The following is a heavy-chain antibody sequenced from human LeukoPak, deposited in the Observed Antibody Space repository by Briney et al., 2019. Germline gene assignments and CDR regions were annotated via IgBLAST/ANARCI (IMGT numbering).Heavy chain of an antibody. V-gene: IGHV4-34*01. CDR3: ARRNRRGTYRNNPFGM. J-gene: IGHJ3*02. CDR1: GGSFNGYY. CDR2: YSHSGKT. Sequence: ASETLSLTCSLFGGSFNGYYYSWLRQPPGKGPEWLGDYSHSGKTDYNPSLKTRVIISVDTSKSHLSLKLTSVTAADTAVYFCARRNRRGTYRNNPFGMWGQGTMVTVTS. D-gene: IGHD3-16*02.